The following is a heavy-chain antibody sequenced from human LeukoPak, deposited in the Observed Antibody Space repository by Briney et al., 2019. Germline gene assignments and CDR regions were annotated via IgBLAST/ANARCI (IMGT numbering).Heavy chain of an antibody. CDR2: ISGSGGSA. CDR3: AFGGSGSPFDY. J-gene: IGHJ4*02. Sequence: ETAGSLRLSCAASGFTSSSYAMSRVRQAHGKELKWVSAISGSGGSAYYADYVKGRLTISRDNSKNKLYLQMNSLRAEDTAVYYCAFGGSGSPFDYWGQGTLVTVSS. D-gene: IGHD1-26*01. V-gene: IGHV3-23*01. CDR1: GFTSSSYA.